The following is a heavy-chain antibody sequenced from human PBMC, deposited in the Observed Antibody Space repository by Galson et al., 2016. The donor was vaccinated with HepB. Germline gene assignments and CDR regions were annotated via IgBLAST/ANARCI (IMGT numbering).Heavy chain of an antibody. CDR1: GYTFTSYG. D-gene: IGHD5-24*01. CDR3: ARDRDYLLDS. J-gene: IGHJ4*02. V-gene: IGHV1-18*01. CDR2: ISAYKGKT. Sequence: SVKVSCKASGYTFTSYGISWVRQAPGQGLEWMGWISAYKGKTNYAQNLQGRVTMTTDTYTRKVYMELRSLRSDDTAVYYCARDRDYLLDSWGQGTLVTVSP.